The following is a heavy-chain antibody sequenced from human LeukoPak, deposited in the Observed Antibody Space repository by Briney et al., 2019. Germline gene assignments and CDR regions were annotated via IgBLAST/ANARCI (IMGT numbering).Heavy chain of an antibody. V-gene: IGHV3-48*01. Sequence: GGSLRLSCAASGFTFSGYHMNWVRQAPGKGLEWVSHISSTSTTIYYADSVKGRFTISRDNARNSLFLQMNSLRAEDTAVYYCAKVTRSLGDYWGQGTLVTVSS. CDR3: AKVTRSLGDY. D-gene: IGHD1-26*01. CDR2: ISSTSTTI. CDR1: GFTFSGYH. J-gene: IGHJ4*02.